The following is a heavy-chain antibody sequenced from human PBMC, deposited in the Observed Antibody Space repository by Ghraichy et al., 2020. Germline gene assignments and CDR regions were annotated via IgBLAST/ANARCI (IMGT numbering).Heavy chain of an antibody. Sequence: GGSLRLSCIGSESTFSIYKMGWVRQAPGKGLEWVSSITSNSRHIYYADSVKGRFTISRDNAKNSLFLQMNSLRAEDTAVYYCAKEAAIDGSTYYRADNDAFDLWGQGTRVTVSS. CDR2: ITSNSRHI. V-gene: IGHV3-21*01. CDR1: ESTFSIYK. J-gene: IGHJ3*01. CDR3: AKEAAIDGSTYYRADNDAFDL. D-gene: IGHD4/OR15-4a*01.